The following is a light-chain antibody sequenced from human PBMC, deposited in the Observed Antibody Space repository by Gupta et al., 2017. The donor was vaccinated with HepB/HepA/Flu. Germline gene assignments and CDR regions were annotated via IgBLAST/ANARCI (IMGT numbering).Light chain of an antibody. V-gene: IGKV4-1*01. CDR3: QQKDSTPVT. CDR1: QSVLYSSNNKNY. Sequence: DIVMTQSPDSLAVSLGERATINCKSSQSVLYSSNNKNYLAWYQQKPGQPPKLLIYWASTRESGVPYRFSGRGSGTDFTLTISSLQAEDVAGYYCQQKDSTPVTFGQGTKVEIK. CDR2: WAS. J-gene: IGKJ1*01.